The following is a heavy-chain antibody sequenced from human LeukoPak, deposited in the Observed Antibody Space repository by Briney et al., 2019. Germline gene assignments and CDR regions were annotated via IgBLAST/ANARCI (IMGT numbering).Heavy chain of an antibody. Sequence: PSETLSLTCAVSGYSISSGYYWGWIRQPPGKGLEWIGRIYHSGSTYYNPSLKSRVTISVDTSKNQFSLKLSSVTAADTAVYYCARHGNVEFAHVAFDYWGQGTLVTVSS. CDR3: ARHGNVEFAHVAFDY. J-gene: IGHJ4*02. V-gene: IGHV4-38-2*01. CDR2: IYHSGST. D-gene: IGHD4-23*01. CDR1: GYSISSGYY.